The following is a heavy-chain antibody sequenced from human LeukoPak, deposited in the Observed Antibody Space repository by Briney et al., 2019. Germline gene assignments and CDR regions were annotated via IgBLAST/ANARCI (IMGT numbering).Heavy chain of an antibody. CDR2: MKQDGSDK. V-gene: IGHV3-7*03. Sequence: GGSLRLSCAASGFTFSNYWMSWVRQAPGKGLEWVGNMKQDGSDKYYVDSVKGRFTISRDNAKNSLYLQMNSLRAEGTAVYYCARDESAVPTYRFDYWGQGTLVTVSS. J-gene: IGHJ4*02. CDR3: ARDESAVPTYRFDY. CDR1: GFTFSNYW. D-gene: IGHD1-1*01.